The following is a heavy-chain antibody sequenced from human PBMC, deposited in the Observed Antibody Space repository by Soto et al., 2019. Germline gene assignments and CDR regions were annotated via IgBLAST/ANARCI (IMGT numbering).Heavy chain of an antibody. D-gene: IGHD3-10*01. CDR3: ASGSTYFYGSGAYGFDF. CDR1: GASISSGGYY. V-gene: IGHV4-31*03. J-gene: IGHJ4*02. Sequence: SETVSLTCTVSGASISSGGYYWSWIRQHPGRGLECIGYIYYSGSTDYSPSLKSRLTISVDTSNNQFSLDLSSVTAADTAVYYCASGSTYFYGSGAYGFDFWGQGTPVTVSS. CDR2: IYYSGST.